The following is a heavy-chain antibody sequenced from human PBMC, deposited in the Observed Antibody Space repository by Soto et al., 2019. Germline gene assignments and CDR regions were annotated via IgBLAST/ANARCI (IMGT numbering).Heavy chain of an antibody. CDR3: AKDLFRRGVAPNNWFDP. V-gene: IGHV3-23*01. CDR1: GFTFSSYA. D-gene: IGHD3-10*01. Sequence: GSLRLSCAASGFTFSSYAMSWVRQAPGKGLEWVSAISGSGGSTYYADSVKGRFTISRDNSKNTLYLQMNSLRAEDTAVYYCAKDLFRRGVAPNNWFDPWGQGTLVTVSS. J-gene: IGHJ5*02. CDR2: ISGSGGST.